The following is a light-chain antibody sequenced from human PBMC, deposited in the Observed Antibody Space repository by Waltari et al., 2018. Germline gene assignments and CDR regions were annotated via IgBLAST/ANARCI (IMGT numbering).Light chain of an antibody. J-gene: IGKJ1*01. CDR2: ATS. Sequence: IQLTQSPSSLSASVGDRVTITCRASQGISKYLAWYPQKPGKAPKLLNDATSTLQSGVPSSFRGSGSGTDFTLTISSLQPEDVATYYCQQRNSYQWTFGQGTKVESK. CDR1: QGISKY. CDR3: QQRNSYQWT. V-gene: IGKV1-9*01.